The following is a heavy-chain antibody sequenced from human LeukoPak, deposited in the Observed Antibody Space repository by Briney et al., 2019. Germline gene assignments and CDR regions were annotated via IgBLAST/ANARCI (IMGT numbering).Heavy chain of an antibody. D-gene: IGHD6-19*01. CDR3: ATAPARWHSSGWPRVTGSESFQL. CDR1: GGSISSYY. CDR2: IYYSGST. Sequence: SETLSLTCTVSGGSISSYYWSWIRQPPGKGLEWIGYIYYSGSTNYNPSLKSRVTISVDTSKNQFSLKLNSVTAADTAVYYCATAPARWHSSGWPRVTGSESFQLWGQGTLVTVSS. J-gene: IGHJ1*01. V-gene: IGHV4-59*12.